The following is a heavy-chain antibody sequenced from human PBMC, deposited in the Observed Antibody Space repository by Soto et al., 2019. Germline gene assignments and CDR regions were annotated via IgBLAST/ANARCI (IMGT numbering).Heavy chain of an antibody. D-gene: IGHD2-15*01. J-gene: IGHJ4*02. V-gene: IGHV4-59*08. CDR3: ARHLPGSVFGQDY. CDR1: GGSIMSYF. CDR2: IYSSGST. Sequence: QVQLQESGPGLVKPSETLSLTCTVSGGSIMSYFWSWVRQPPGKGLEWSGQIYSSGSTYYSPSLKSRVTISVDTSENQFSLKLSSVTAADTAVYYCARHLPGSVFGQDYWGPGSQVTVSS.